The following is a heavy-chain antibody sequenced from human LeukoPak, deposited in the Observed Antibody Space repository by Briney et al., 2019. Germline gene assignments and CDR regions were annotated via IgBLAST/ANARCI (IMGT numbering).Heavy chain of an antibody. V-gene: IGHV3-49*04. D-gene: IGHD3-22*01. CDR1: GSTVGVYA. CDR2: FRSMAYGGTT. CDR3: TRADYYDSSGPPPDY. Sequence: GGSLRLSCTPSGSTVGVYAMSWVRQAPGKGLGWVGFFRSMAYGGTTEYAASVKGRFTISRDASKSIAYLQMDSLKTEDTAVYYCTRADYYDSSGPPPDYWGQGTLVTVSS. J-gene: IGHJ4*02.